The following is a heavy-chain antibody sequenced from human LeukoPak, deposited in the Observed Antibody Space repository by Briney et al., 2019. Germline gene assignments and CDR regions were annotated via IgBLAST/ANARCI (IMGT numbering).Heavy chain of an antibody. J-gene: IGHJ4*02. CDR2: ITGGGGST. CDR1: GFTFSSYA. D-gene: IGHD3-10*01. CDR3: AKNVHTLVRGVAGSYYFDY. V-gene: IGHV3-23*01. Sequence: PGGSLRLSCAASGFTFSSYAMSWVRQAPGRGLEWVSAITGGGGSTYYADSVKGRFTISRDNSKNTLYLQMNSLRAEDTAIYYCAKNVHTLVRGVAGSYYFDYWGQGTLVTVSS.